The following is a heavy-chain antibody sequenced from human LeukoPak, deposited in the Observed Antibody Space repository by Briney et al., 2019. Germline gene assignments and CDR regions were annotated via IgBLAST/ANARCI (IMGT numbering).Heavy chain of an antibody. CDR2: IGIDSGNT. Sequence: QPGGSLRLSCAASGFTFSDYSMNWVRQAPGKGLEWISYIGIDSGNTNYADSVKGRFTISGDKAKNSLYLQMNSLRVEDTAVYYCARDYKYALDNWGQGTLVTVSS. D-gene: IGHD5-24*01. J-gene: IGHJ4*02. CDR3: ARDYKYALDN. V-gene: IGHV3-48*01. CDR1: GFTFSDYS.